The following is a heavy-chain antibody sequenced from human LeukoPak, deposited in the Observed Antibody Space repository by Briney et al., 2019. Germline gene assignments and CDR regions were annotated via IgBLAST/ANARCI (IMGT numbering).Heavy chain of an antibody. J-gene: IGHJ2*01. CDR2: IKQDGSEK. CDR1: GFTFSSYW. V-gene: IGHV3-7*05. Sequence: PGGSLRLSCAASGFTFSSYWMSWVRQAPGKGLEWVANIKQDGSEKFYVDSVKGRFTISRDNAKNSLYLQMNSLRAEDTAVYYCARRLIGVNSWYFDLWGRDTLVTVSS. D-gene: IGHD4-23*01. CDR3: ARRLIGVNSWYFDL.